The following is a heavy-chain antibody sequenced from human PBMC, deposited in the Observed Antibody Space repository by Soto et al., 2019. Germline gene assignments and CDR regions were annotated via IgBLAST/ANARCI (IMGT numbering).Heavy chain of an antibody. D-gene: IGHD3-10*01. CDR2: ISFDGGDT. J-gene: IGHJ4*02. CDR1: GFAFSTYP. V-gene: IGHV3-30-3*01. Sequence: GSLRLSCGASGFAFSTYPMHWVRQAPGKGLDWVAVISFDGGDTFYADSVKGRFTISRDNSKNTLFLQMNSLRAEDTAVYYCARVGVASASYSFYFDYWGRGILVTVSS. CDR3: ARVGVASASYSFYFDY.